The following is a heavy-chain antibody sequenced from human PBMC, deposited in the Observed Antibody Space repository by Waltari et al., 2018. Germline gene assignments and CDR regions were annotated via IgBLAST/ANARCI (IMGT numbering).Heavy chain of an antibody. CDR2: VKSYTDGGTT. V-gene: IGHV3-15*05. CDR3: TTKLYS. CDR1: GFTFSNAY. D-gene: IGHD2-15*01. J-gene: IGHJ5*02. Sequence: EVQLVESGGGLVEPGESLRLSCAASGFTFSNAYMTWVRQAPGKGVEWVGRVKSYTDGGTTEYAAPVKGRFIISRDDSKNTLYLQMNSLKTEDTAVYYCTTKLYSWGQGTLVTVSS.